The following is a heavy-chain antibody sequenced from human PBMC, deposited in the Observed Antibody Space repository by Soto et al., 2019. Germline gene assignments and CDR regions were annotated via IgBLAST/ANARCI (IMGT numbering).Heavy chain of an antibody. CDR3: ARSGIAAAGTCHY. J-gene: IGHJ4*02. CDR1: GGTFSSYA. D-gene: IGHD6-13*01. V-gene: IGHV1-69*13. CDR2: IIPIFGTA. Sequence: SVKVSCKASGGTFSSYAISWVRQAPGQGLEWVGGIIPIFGTANYAQKFQGRVTITADESTSTAYMELSSLRSEDTAVYYCARSGIAAAGTCHYWGQGTLVTVSS.